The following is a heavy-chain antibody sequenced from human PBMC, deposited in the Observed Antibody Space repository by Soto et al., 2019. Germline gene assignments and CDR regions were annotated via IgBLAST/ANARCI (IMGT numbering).Heavy chain of an antibody. CDR3: AREEDADSSGWYAAYFQH. V-gene: IGHV4-59*01. CDR1: GGSISSYY. J-gene: IGHJ1*01. CDR2: IYYSGST. D-gene: IGHD6-19*01. Sequence: PSETLSLTCTVSGGSISSYYWGWIRQPPGKGLEWIGYIYYSGSTNYNPSLKSRVTISVDTSKNQFSLKLSSVTAADTAVYYCAREEDADSSGWYAAYFQHWGKGPLVTVSS.